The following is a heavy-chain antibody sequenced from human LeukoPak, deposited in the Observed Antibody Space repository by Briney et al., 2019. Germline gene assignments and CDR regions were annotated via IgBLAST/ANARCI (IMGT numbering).Heavy chain of an antibody. CDR3: ASRQPSGSCSSTSCHRAFDI. V-gene: IGHV3-48*03. CDR2: ISSSGSTI. D-gene: IGHD2-2*01. Sequence: GGSLRLSCAASGFTFSSYEMNWVRQAPGKGLEWVSYISSSGSTIYYADSVKGRFTISRDNAKNSLYLQMNSLRAEDTAVYYCASRQPSGSCSSTSCHRAFDIWGQGTMVTVSS. CDR1: GFTFSSYE. J-gene: IGHJ3*02.